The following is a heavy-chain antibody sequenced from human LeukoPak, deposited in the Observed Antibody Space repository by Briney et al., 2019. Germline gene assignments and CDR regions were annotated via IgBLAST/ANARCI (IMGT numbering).Heavy chain of an antibody. J-gene: IGHJ6*02. CDR1: GGSFSGYY. D-gene: IGHD7-27*01. CDR3: ARGMILGNYYYYGMDV. CDR2: INHSGST. V-gene: IGHV4-34*01. Sequence: SETLSLTCAVYGGSFSGYYWSLIRRPPGKGLEWIGEINHSGSTNYNPSLKSRVTISVDASKNQFSLKLSSVTAADTAVYYCARGMILGNYYYYGMDVWGQGTTVTVSS.